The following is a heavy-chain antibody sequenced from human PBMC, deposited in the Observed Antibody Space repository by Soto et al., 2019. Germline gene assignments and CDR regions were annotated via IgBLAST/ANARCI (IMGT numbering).Heavy chain of an antibody. CDR3: ARDAPGPGAGGYYYYGIDV. D-gene: IGHD3-10*01. Sequence: QVQLVQSGAEVKKPGASVNVSCKASGYTFTSYYMHWVRQAPGQGLEWMGIINPSGGSTSYAQKFQGRVTMTRDKSTSKVYRELSSLGSEDTDVYYCARDAPGPGAGGYYYYGIDVWGQGTTVTVYS. CDR1: GYTFTSYY. V-gene: IGHV1-46*01. CDR2: INPSGGST. J-gene: IGHJ6*02.